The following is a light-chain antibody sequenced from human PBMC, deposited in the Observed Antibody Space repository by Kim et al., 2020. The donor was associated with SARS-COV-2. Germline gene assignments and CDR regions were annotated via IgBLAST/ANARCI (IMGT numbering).Light chain of an antibody. V-gene: IGLV6-57*01. CDR3: QSYDISNQV. CDR2: EDN. J-gene: IGLJ3*02. CDR1: SGSIASND. Sequence: GKTVTISCTRSSGSIASNDVQWYQQRPGSSPTTVIYEDNQRPSGVPDRFSGSIDSSSNSASLTISELKTEDEADYYCQSYDISNQVFGGGTKLTVL.